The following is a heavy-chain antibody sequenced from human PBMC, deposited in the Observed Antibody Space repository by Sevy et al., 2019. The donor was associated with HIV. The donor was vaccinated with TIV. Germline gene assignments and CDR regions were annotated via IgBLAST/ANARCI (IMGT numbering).Heavy chain of an antibody. J-gene: IGHJ4*02. CDR3: VRDNLGYTYGYASV. V-gene: IGHV3-74*01. CDR1: GFTFSNYW. CDR2: ITRDGSST. Sequence: GGSLRLSCATSGFTFSNYWMDWVRLLPGRGLEWVSRITRDGSSTSYADSVKGRFTISRDNAKNTLHLQMISLRAEDSALYYCVRDNLGYTYGYASVWGQRSLVTVSS. D-gene: IGHD5-18*01.